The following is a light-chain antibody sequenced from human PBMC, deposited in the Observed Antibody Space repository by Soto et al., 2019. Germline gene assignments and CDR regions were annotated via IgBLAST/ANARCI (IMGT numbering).Light chain of an antibody. V-gene: IGKV3-20*01. CDR3: QQYGTSPCT. CDR2: GAS. Sequence: EIVLTQSPGTLSLSPGERATLSCWASQSVSSSFLAWYQQNPGQAPRLLIYGASTRATGIPDRFSGSGSGTAFTLTISRLQPQDFAVYYCQQYGTSPCTFGQGTKLEIK. J-gene: IGKJ2*02. CDR1: QSVSSSF.